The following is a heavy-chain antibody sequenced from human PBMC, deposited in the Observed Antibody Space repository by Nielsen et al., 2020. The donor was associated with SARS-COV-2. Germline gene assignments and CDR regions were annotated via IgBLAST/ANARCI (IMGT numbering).Heavy chain of an antibody. CDR2: FDPEDGET. CDR3: ARLETGGQDY. J-gene: IGHJ4*02. V-gene: IGHV1-24*01. D-gene: IGHD1-26*01. CDR1: GYTLTELS. Sequence: ASVKVSCKVSGYTLTELSMHWVRQAPGKGLEWMGGFDPEDGETIYAQKFQGRVTITRDTSASTAYMELSSLRSEDTAVYYCARLETGGQDYWGQGTLVTVSS.